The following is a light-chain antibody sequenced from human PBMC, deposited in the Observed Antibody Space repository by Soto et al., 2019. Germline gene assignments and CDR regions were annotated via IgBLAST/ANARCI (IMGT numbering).Light chain of an antibody. V-gene: IGKV2-30*01. CDR1: LSLVNSDGNSY. CDR2: KAS. J-gene: IGKJ2*03. Sequence: DVAMTQSPLSLSVTLGQPASISCTSSLSLVNSDGNSYLNWFHQRPGQSPRRLLYKASNRDSGVPDRFSGSGSGTDFALKISRVEAEDVGIYYCMQGRYWTSFGQGTRLEI. CDR3: MQGRYWTS.